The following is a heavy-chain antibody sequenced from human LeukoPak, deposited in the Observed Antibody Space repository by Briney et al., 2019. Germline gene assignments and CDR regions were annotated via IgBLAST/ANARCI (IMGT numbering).Heavy chain of an antibody. CDR3: AREGTWIQPSDAFDI. CDR2: INPNSGGT. CDR1: GYTFTGYY. J-gene: IGHJ3*02. Sequence: GASVKVSCKASGYTFTGYYMHWVRLAPGQGLEWMGWINPNSGGTNYAQKFQGRVTMTRDTSISTAYMELSRLRSDDTAVYYCAREGTWIQPSDAFDIWGQGTMVTVSS. D-gene: IGHD5-18*01. V-gene: IGHV1-2*02.